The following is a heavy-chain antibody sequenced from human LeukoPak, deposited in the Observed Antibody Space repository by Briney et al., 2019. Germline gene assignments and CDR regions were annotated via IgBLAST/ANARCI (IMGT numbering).Heavy chain of an antibody. CDR1: GGSLSGYY. CDR3: ARLRRGLGAY. V-gene: IGHV4-39*01. D-gene: IGHD4-17*01. Sequence: SETLSLTCVVYGGSLSGYYWGWLRQPPGKGLEWIGSISYSGSTYYNSSLNSRVTISVDTSKNQFSLKLSSVTAADTAVYYCARLRRGLGAYWGQGTLVTVSS. CDR2: ISYSGST. J-gene: IGHJ4*02.